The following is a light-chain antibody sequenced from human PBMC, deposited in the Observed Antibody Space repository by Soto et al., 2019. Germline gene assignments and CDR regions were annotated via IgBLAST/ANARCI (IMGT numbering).Light chain of an antibody. J-gene: IGKJ1*01. CDR3: QQYGSSQWT. Sequence: VLTQSPGTLSLSPGERATLSCKASQGVGSNYLAWYQQKPGQAPRPLIYGASSRATGIPDRFSGSGSGADFTLTISRLEPEDCAVYYCQQYGSSQWTFGQGTTVEIK. V-gene: IGKV3-20*01. CDR1: QGVGSNY. CDR2: GAS.